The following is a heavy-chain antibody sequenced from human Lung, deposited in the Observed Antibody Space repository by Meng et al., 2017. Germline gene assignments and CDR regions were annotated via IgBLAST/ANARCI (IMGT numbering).Heavy chain of an antibody. J-gene: IGHJ4*02. CDR1: GGSVSDYY. D-gene: IGHD4-11*01. CDR2: INHSGST. V-gene: IGHV4-34*01. CDR3: ARGPTTMAHDFDY. Sequence: WGDVWLKPSVTLSPTCFVSGGSVSDYYWSWYRQPPGKGLEWIGEINHSGSTNYNPSLESRATISVDTSQNNLSLKLSSVTAADSAVYYCARGPTTMAHDFDYWGQGTLVTVSS.